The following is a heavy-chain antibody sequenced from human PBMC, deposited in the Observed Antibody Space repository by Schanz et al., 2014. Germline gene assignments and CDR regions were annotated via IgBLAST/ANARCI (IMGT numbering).Heavy chain of an antibody. CDR3: AKGRGSFGFFFDY. J-gene: IGHJ4*02. D-gene: IGHD3-16*01. CDR1: GFTVSSNY. Sequence: EVQLVESGGGLIQPGGSLRLSCAASGFTVSSNYMSWVRQAPGKGLEWVSVIYSGGSTHYADSVKGRFTISRDNSKNTLYLQMNSLRAEDTAVYYCAKGRGSFGFFFDYWGQGTLVTVSS. V-gene: IGHV3-53*01. CDR2: IYSGGST.